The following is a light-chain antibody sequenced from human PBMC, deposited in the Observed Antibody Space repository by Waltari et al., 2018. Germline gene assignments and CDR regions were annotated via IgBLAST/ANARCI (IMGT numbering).Light chain of an antibody. J-gene: IGKJ1*01. CDR1: QSVGTY. Sequence: EIVLTQSPGTLSLSPGERATLSCRASQSVGTYLAWYQQQPGQAPRLLIYGASNRATGMPERFSGSGSGTDFSLTISRLEPEDFAVYYCQKYVNLPATFGQGTKVEIK. V-gene: IGKV3-20*01. CDR3: QKYVNLPAT. CDR2: GAS.